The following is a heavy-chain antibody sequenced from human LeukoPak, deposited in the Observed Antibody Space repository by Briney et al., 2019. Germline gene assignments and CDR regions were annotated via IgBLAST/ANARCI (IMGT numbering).Heavy chain of an antibody. D-gene: IGHD6-13*01. CDR1: GYSFTTYW. CDR3: ARRLGRLQLAYFDY. J-gene: IGHJ4*02. V-gene: IGHV5-51*01. Sequence: GESLKISCKGSGYSFTTYWIAWVCQMPGKGLEWMGIIYPGDSDTRYSPSFQGQVTISADKSISTAYLQWSSLEASDTAIYYCARRLGRLQLAYFDYWGQGTLVSVSS. CDR2: IYPGDSDT.